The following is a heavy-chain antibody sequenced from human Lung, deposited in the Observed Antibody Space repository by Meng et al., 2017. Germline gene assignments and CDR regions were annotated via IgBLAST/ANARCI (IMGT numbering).Heavy chain of an antibody. D-gene: IGHD3-22*01. V-gene: IGHV3-15*01. CDR2: IKSKTDGETT. CDR3: QWLSTHPPDC. Sequence: VQRVVSGGGLVEPGGSLRLSCATSGFTFSNAWMSWVRQTPGKGLEWLGRIKSKTDGETTDYAAPVKGRFSISRDDAKNTLYLQMNSLKTEDTAVYYCQWLSTHPPDCWGQGTLVTVSS. CDR1: GFTFSNAW. J-gene: IGHJ4*02.